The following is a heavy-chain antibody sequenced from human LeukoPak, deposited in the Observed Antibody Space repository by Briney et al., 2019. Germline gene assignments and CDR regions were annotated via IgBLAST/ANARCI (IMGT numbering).Heavy chain of an antibody. CDR1: GFTFTSSA. J-gene: IGHJ1*01. Sequence: SVKVSCKASGFTFTSSAMQWVRQARGQRLEWIGWIVVGSGNTNYAQKFQERVTITRDMSTSTAYMELSSLRSEDTAVYYCAADKSGGAEYFQHWGRAPWSPSPQ. V-gene: IGHV1-58*02. CDR2: IVVGSGNT. D-gene: IGHD3-10*01. CDR3: AADKSGGAEYFQH.